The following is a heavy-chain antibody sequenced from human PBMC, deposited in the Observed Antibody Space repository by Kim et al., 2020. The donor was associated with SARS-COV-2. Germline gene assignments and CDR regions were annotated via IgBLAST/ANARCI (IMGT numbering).Heavy chain of an antibody. D-gene: IGHD6-19*01. V-gene: IGHV3-21*01. CDR2: ISSSSSYI. CDR1: GFTFSSYS. Sequence: GGSLRLSCAASGFTFSSYSMNWVRQAPGKGLEWVSSISSSSSYIYYADSVKGRFTISRDNAKNSLYLQMNSLRAEDTAVYYCARAPPRSSGYPYYYGMDVWGQGTTVTVSS. CDR3: ARAPPRSSGYPYYYGMDV. J-gene: IGHJ6*02.